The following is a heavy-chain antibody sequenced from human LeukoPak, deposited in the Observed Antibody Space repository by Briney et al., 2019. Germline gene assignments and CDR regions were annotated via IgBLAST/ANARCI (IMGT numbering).Heavy chain of an antibody. CDR1: GGTFSNYA. J-gene: IGHJ4*02. Sequence: SVKVSCKASGGTFSNYAINWVRQAPGQGLEWMGRIIPILGITIHAQNFQGRVTITADKSTRTAYMELSSLRSEDTAVYYCADLGYCSGDSCYPFDYWGQGTQVTVSS. CDR3: ADLGYCSGDSCYPFDY. D-gene: IGHD2-15*01. V-gene: IGHV1-69*04. CDR2: IIPILGIT.